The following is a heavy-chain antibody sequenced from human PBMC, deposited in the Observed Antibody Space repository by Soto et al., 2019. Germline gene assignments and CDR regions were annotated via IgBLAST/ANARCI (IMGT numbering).Heavy chain of an antibody. Sequence: PSETLSLTCTVSGDSLNTYHWSWIRQPAGKGLEWIGHVHSSGSTNYNPSLKSRVTMSVDTSKNQFSLRLMSVTAADTAVYYCARDKGVAAAGITWFDPWGQGSRVTVSS. D-gene: IGHD6-13*01. CDR3: ARDKGVAAAGITWFDP. V-gene: IGHV4-4*07. CDR1: GDSLNTYH. J-gene: IGHJ5*02. CDR2: VHSSGST.